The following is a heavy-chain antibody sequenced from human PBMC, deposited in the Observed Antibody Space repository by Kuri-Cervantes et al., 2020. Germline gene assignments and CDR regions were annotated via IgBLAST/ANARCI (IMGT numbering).Heavy chain of an antibody. Sequence: SETLSLTCAVYGGSFSSYYWSWIRQPPGKGLEWIGYIYYTGDTNYNPSLKSRTTISRDASKNQFSLNLRSVTAADTAVYYCVRLGDFLGAYWGQGTLVTVSS. CDR2: IYYTGDT. CDR3: VRLGDFLGAY. D-gene: IGHD2-21*02. V-gene: IGHV4-59*01. CDR1: GGSFSSYY. J-gene: IGHJ4*02.